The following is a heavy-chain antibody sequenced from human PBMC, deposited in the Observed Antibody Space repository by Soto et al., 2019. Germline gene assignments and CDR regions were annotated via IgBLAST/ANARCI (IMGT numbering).Heavy chain of an antibody. Sequence: GESLKISCKGSGYSFTSYWIGWVRQVPGKGLEWMGIIYPGDSDTRYSPSFQGQVTISADKSISTAYLQWSSLKASDTAMYYCARHNIGSGWYGGASTGPLKVYYYGMDVWGQGTTVTVSS. CDR3: ARHNIGSGWYGGASTGPLKVYYYGMDV. J-gene: IGHJ6*02. CDR1: GYSFTSYW. V-gene: IGHV5-51*01. D-gene: IGHD6-19*01. CDR2: IYPGDSDT.